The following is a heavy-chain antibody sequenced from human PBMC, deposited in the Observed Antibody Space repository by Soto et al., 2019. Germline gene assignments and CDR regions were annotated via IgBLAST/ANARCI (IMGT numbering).Heavy chain of an antibody. V-gene: IGHV3-30*18. J-gene: IGHJ4*02. CDR3: AKDRSETYARRTFDY. Sequence: PGGSLRLSCAASGFTFSSYGMHWVRQAPGKGLEWVAVTSYDGSNKYYADSVKGRFTISRDNSKNTLYLQMNSLRAEDTAVYYCAKDRSETYARRTFDYWGQGTLVTVSS. CDR2: TSYDGSNK. CDR1: GFTFSSYG. D-gene: IGHD1-1*01.